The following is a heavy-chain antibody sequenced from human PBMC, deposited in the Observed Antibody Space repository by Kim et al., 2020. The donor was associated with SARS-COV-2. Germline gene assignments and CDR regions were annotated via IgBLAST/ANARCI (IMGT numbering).Heavy chain of an antibody. V-gene: IGHV3-23*01. CDR3: ARLSITLPTDY. J-gene: IGHJ4*02. CDR1: GLTFSTYA. D-gene: IGHD3-16*01. Sequence: GGSLRLSCAASGLTFSTYAMSWVRQAPGKGLEWVSSINNSGGGTYYADSVKGRFTISRDNSKNTLYLQMNSLRAEDTAVYYCARLSITLPTDYWGQGTLVTVSS. CDR2: INNSGGGT.